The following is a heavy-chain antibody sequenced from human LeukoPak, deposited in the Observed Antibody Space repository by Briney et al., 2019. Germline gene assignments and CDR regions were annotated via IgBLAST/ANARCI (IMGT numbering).Heavy chain of an antibody. J-gene: IGHJ1*01. CDR1: EYTLTELS. D-gene: IGHD3-22*01. Sequence: ASVKVSCKVSEYTLTELSMHWVRQAPGKGLEWMGGFDPEDDETVYAQRFQGRITMTEDTSTDTAFMELSSLRSGDTAVYFCTAYYGTSGYISAEYFHHWGQGTLVTVSS. CDR3: TAYYGTSGYISAEYFHH. V-gene: IGHV1-24*01. CDR2: FDPEDDET.